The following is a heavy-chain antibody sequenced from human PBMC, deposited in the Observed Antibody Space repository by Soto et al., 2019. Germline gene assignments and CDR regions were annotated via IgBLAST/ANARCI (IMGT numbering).Heavy chain of an antibody. CDR3: ARVVYYYDSSGYYDY. Sequence: ASVKVSCKASGYTFTSYGISWVRQAPGQGLEWMGWISAYNGNTNYAQKLQGRVTMTTDTSTSTAYMELRSLRSDDTAVYYCARVVYYYDSSGYYDYWGPVPRVTFSS. J-gene: IGHJ4*02. D-gene: IGHD3-22*01. CDR1: GYTFTSYG. CDR2: ISAYNGNT. V-gene: IGHV1-18*01.